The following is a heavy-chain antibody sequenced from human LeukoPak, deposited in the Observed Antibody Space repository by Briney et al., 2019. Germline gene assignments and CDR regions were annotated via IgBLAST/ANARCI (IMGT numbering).Heavy chain of an antibody. CDR2: IYYSGST. V-gene: IGHV4-59*01. J-gene: IGHJ3*02. CDR3: ANLGLVVPAAIPHGDAFDI. CDR1: GGSFSGYY. Sequence: PSETLSLTCAVYGGSFSGYYWSWIRQPPGKGLEWIGYIYYSGSTNYNPSLKSRVTISVDTSKNQFSLKLSSMTAADTAVYYCANLGLVVPAAIPHGDAFDIWGQGTMVTVSS. D-gene: IGHD2-2*01.